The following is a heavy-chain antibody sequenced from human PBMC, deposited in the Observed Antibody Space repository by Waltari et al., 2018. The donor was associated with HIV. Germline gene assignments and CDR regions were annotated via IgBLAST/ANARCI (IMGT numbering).Heavy chain of an antibody. Sequence: GPPVQSGAEGKKPGASVKVPCQGSGYHFTRFGIIWVRQAPGQGLEWMGWISVYHGNTNYAQKYQGRVTMTTDTSTNTAYMELRSLRSDDTAVYYCARDLYSGSQGAFEYWGQGTLVTVSS. D-gene: IGHD1-26*01. CDR3: ARDLYSGSQGAFEY. CDR2: ISVYHGNT. V-gene: IGHV1-18*01. J-gene: IGHJ4*02. CDR1: GYHFTRFG.